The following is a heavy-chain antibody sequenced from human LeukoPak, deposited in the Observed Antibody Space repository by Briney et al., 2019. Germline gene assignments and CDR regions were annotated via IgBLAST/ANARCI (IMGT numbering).Heavy chain of an antibody. D-gene: IGHD6-19*01. CDR2: ISYDGSDK. CDR3: AKDQASSGWYYDY. V-gene: IGHV3-30*18. J-gene: IGHJ4*02. Sequence: GGSLRLSCAGSGFTFSSYGMHWVRQAPGKGLEWVAVISYDGSDKYYADSVKGRFTISRDNSKNTLYLQMNTLRAEDTAVYYCAKDQASSGWYYDYWGQGTLVTVSP. CDR1: GFTFSSYG.